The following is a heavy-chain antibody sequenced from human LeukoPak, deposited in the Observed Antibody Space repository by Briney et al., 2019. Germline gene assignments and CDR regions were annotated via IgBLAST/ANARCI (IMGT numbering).Heavy chain of an antibody. CDR2: TGSDGDGT. D-gene: IGHD1-14*01. Sequence: GGSLRLSCSASGFPLSTLGMQWVRQAPGKGLEHVSTTGSDGDGTYYADSVKDRFIISRDNSKNAVYLQMSSLRPEDTAVYYCVSPVFINFWGQGTLVTVSS. CDR1: GFPLSTLG. V-gene: IGHV3-64D*06. CDR3: VSPVFINF. J-gene: IGHJ4*01.